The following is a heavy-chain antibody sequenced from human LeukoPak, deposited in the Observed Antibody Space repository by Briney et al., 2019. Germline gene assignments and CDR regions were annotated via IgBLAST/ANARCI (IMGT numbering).Heavy chain of an antibody. J-gene: IGHJ4*02. CDR3: ARDGRFPPEVLPRYFDY. V-gene: IGHV4-39*07. CDR1: GGSISSSSYY. D-gene: IGHD1-26*01. CDR2: IYYSGST. Sequence: SETLSLTCTVSGGSISSSSYYWGWIRQPPGEGLEWIGSIYYSGSTYYNPSLKSRVTISVDTSKNQFSLKLSSVTAADTAVYYCARDGRFPPEVLPRYFDYWGQGTLVTVSS.